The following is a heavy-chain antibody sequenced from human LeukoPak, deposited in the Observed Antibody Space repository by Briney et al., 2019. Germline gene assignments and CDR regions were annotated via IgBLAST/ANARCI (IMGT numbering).Heavy chain of an antibody. Sequence: PSQTLSLTCTVSGGSISSGSYYWSWIRQPAGKGLEWIGRIYTSGSTNYNPSLKSRVTISVDTSKNQFSLKLSSVTAADTAVYYCARDLVRGVMYYWGQATLVTVYS. D-gene: IGHD3-10*01. CDR2: IYTSGST. CDR1: GGSISSGSYY. V-gene: IGHV4-61*02. CDR3: ARDLVRGVMYY. J-gene: IGHJ4*02.